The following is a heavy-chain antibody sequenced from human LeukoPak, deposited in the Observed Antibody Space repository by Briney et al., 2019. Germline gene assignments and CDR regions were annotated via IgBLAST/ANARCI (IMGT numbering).Heavy chain of an antibody. CDR2: INHSGST. CDR3: ARGVGYQLLPYYYYGMDV. CDR1: SGSFSGYY. J-gene: IGHJ6*02. D-gene: IGHD2-2*01. Sequence: SETLSLTCAVYSGSFSGYYWSWIRQPPGKGLEWIGEINHSGSTNYNPSLKSRVTISVDTSKNQFSLKLSSVTAADTAVYYCARGVGYQLLPYYYYGMDVWGQGTTVTVSS. V-gene: IGHV4-34*01.